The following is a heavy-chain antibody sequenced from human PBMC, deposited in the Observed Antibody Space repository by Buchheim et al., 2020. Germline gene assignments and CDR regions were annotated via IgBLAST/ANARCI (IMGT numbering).Heavy chain of an antibody. CDR2: ISYDGTNK. CDR1: GFTFRDYA. V-gene: IGHV3-30*04. CDR3: AREHLSTYYFDC. Sequence: QVRLVESGGGVVQPGRSLRLSCAASGFTFRDYAMHWVSQAPGKGPEWVAVISYDGTNKYFADSVKGRFTISRDTSQNTLYLQVDSLRAEDTAVYYCAREHLSTYYFDCWGQGTL. D-gene: IGHD2/OR15-2a*01. J-gene: IGHJ4*02.